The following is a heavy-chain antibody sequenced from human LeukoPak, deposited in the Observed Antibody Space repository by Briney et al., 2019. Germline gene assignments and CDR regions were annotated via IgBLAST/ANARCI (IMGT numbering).Heavy chain of an antibody. CDR1: GFTFSSYW. CDR3: AKAGRHSSSWIDY. V-gene: IGHV3-7*01. CDR2: IKQDGSEK. J-gene: IGHJ4*02. Sequence: GGSLRLSCAASGFTFSSYWMGWVRQAPGKGLEWVANIKQDGSEKYYVDSVKGRFTISRDNAKNSLYLQMNSLRAEDTAVYYCAKAGRHSSSWIDYWGQGTLVTVSS. D-gene: IGHD6-13*01.